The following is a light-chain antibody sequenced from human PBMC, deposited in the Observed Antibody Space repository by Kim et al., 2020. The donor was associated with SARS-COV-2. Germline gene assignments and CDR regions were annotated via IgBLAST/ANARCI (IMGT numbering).Light chain of an antibody. Sequence: ASVGDRVTITCQASQDISNYVNWYQQKPGKAHKLLITDASNLETGVPSRFSGRGSGTDYTFTISSLQPEDIATYYCQQYDSLPITFGQGTRLEIK. J-gene: IGKJ5*01. CDR3: QQYDSLPIT. V-gene: IGKV1-33*01. CDR2: DAS. CDR1: QDISNY.